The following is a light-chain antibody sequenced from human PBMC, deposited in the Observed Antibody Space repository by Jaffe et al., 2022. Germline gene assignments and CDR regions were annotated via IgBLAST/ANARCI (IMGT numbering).Light chain of an antibody. J-gene: IGLJ3*02. CDR2: LNSDGSH. CDR1: SGHSSYA. CDR3: QTWGTGIHYWV. Sequence: QLVLTQSPSASASLGASVKLTCTLSSGHSSYAIAWHQQQPEKGPRYLMKLNSDGSHSKGDGIPDRFSGSSSGAERYLTISSLQSEDEADYYCQTWGTGIHYWVFGGGTKLTVL. V-gene: IGLV4-69*01.